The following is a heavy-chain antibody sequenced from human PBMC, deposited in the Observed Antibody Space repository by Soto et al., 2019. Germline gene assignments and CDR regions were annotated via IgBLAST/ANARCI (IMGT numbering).Heavy chain of an antibody. Sequence: QVQLVQSRGEVKKPGSSVKVFCKTSCYYFTTYGISWVRQAPGQGLEWMGWISCYNGNTNYAQKLQGRVTMTTDTSTSKAYMELKSLSSDDTAVYYCAREGPAPYYYYGMDGWGQGGTVTVSS. CDR1: CYYFTTYG. V-gene: IGHV1-18*01. J-gene: IGHJ6*01. CDR2: ISCYNGNT. CDR3: AREGPAPYYYYGMDG.